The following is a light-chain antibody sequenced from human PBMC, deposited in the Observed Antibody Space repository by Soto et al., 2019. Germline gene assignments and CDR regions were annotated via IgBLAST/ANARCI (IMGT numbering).Light chain of an antibody. CDR2: DST. CDR1: HTVRNNY. Sequence: EFGVTQSAGTLSLSKGEGATLSCRDSHTVRNNYAACYQQKPRQPXRXLXDDSTSRAAGTPNRISGGVSGTDFTLTISRLEPEDFAVYYCQQFSSYPLAFGGGPR. CDR3: QQFSSYPLA. V-gene: IGKV3-20*01. J-gene: IGKJ4*01.